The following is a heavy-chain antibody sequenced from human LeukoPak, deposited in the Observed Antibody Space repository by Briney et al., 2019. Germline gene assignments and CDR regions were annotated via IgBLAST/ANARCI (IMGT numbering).Heavy chain of an antibody. V-gene: IGHV1-18*01. Sequence: ASVKVSCKASGYTFSSHGNIWVRQAPGQGLEWMGWISAYNGDTNYAQKFQGRVTMTTDTSTSTAYMEVRNLRSDDTAVYYCARGSWYPGGYYYYYMDVWGKGTTVTVSS. CDR1: GYTFSSHG. CDR3: ARGSWYPGGYYYYYMDV. J-gene: IGHJ6*03. CDR2: ISAYNGDT. D-gene: IGHD6-13*01.